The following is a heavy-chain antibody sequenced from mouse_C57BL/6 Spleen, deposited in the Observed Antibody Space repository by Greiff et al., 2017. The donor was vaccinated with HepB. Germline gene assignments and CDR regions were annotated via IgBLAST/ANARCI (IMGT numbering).Heavy chain of an antibody. CDR1: GYTFTSHW. V-gene: IGHV1-56*01. Sequence: VQLQQSGPELVRPGASVKISCKAPGYTFTSHWMQWVRQRPGQGLEWIGDIFPGSGSTYYNEKFKGKATLTVDTASSTAYMPLSSLTKEDSGVSYWARGDYYGGSEGYLDDWGTGTTVTVSS. D-gene: IGHD1-1*01. CDR3: ARGDYYGGSEGYLDD. CDR2: IFPGSGST. J-gene: IGHJ1*03.